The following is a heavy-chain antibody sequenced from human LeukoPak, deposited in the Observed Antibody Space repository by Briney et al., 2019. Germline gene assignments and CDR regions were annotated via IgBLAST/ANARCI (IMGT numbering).Heavy chain of an antibody. CDR3: ARGPVYDFWSGYGYYYYMDV. V-gene: IGHV1-8*01. D-gene: IGHD3-3*01. CDR1: GYTFTSYD. CDR2: MNPNSGNT. J-gene: IGHJ6*03. Sequence: ASVKVSCKASGYTFTSYDINWVRQATGQGLEWMGWMNPNSGNTGYAQKFQGRVTMTRNTSISTAYMELSSLRSEDTAVYYCARGPVYDFWSGYGYYYYMDVWGKGTTVTVSS.